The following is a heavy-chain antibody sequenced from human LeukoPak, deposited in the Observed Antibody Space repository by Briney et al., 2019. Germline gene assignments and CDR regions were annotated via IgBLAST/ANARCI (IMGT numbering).Heavy chain of an antibody. V-gene: IGHV3-23*05. Sequence: GGSLRLSCAACGFTFSSYAMKWVREAPGEGVEWVSTFKKKSGQVYYAECVGGRFTISRDNYKKRVYMKMSTLRADDTALYYCARSVPDYTRFDYWGQGALVTVS. CDR1: GFTFSSYA. CDR3: ARSVPDYTRFDY. D-gene: IGHD4-11*01. CDR2: FKKKSGQV. J-gene: IGHJ4*02.